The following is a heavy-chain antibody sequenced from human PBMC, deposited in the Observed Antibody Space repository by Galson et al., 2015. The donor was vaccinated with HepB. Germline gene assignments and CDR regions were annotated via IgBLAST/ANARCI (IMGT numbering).Heavy chain of an antibody. D-gene: IGHD2-2*01. CDR3: ARDFYCSSTSCHRSGWFDP. V-gene: IGHV4-61*02. Sequence: TLSLTCTVSGGSISSGSYYWSWIRQPAGKGLEWIGRIYTSGSTNYNPSLKSRVTMSVDTSKNQFSLKLSSVTAADTAVYYCARDFYCSSTSCHRSGWFDPWGQGTLVTVSS. J-gene: IGHJ5*02. CDR1: GGSISSGSYY. CDR2: IYTSGST.